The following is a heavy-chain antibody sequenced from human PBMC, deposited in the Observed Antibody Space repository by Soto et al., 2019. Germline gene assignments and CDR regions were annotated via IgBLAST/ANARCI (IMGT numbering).Heavy chain of an antibody. D-gene: IGHD6-13*01. V-gene: IGHV1-8*01. CDR2: MNPNTGNT. Sequence: QVQLVQSGAEVKKPGASVKVSCRASGYTFSTYDIDWVRLAPGQGLEWMGSMNPNTGNTEYAQKFQGRVTMTRDTSESTFYMELSSLRSEDTAIYYCARTMGGIAAAGNDYWGQATLVTVSS. CDR3: ARTMGGIAAAGNDY. CDR1: GYTFSTYD. J-gene: IGHJ4*02.